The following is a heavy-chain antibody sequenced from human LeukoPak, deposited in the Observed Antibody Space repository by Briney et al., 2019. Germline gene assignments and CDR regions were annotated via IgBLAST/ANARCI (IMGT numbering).Heavy chain of an antibody. D-gene: IGHD4-17*01. V-gene: IGHV1-18*01. Sequence: ASVKVSCKASGYTFTSYGISWVRQAPGQGLEWMGWISAYNGNTNYAQKLQGRVTMTTDTSTSTAYMELRSLRSVDTAVYYCARESPHDYGDYVLGYWGQGTLVTVSS. CDR2: ISAYNGNT. CDR3: ARESPHDYGDYVLGY. J-gene: IGHJ4*02. CDR1: GYTFTSYG.